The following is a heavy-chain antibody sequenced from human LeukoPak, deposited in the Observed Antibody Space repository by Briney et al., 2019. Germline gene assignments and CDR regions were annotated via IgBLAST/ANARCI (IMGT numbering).Heavy chain of an antibody. Sequence: SVKVSCKASGGTFSSYAISWVRQAPEQGLEWMGGIIPIFGTANYAQKFQGRVTITTDESTSTAYMELSSLRSEDTAVYYCAREVVGATLNWFDPWGQGTLVTVSS. CDR2: IIPIFGTA. CDR3: AREVVGATLNWFDP. CDR1: GGTFSSYA. J-gene: IGHJ5*02. D-gene: IGHD1-26*01. V-gene: IGHV1-69*05.